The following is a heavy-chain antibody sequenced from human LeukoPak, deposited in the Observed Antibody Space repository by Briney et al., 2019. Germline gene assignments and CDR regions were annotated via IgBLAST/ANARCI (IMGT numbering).Heavy chain of an antibody. V-gene: IGHV3-48*01. Sequence: GGSLSLSCAVSGFTFSSYSTHWVRGAPGEGLEWGSYISSSSSTIYYTDSVRGRFTVSRDNAKNSLFPQMHSLSSEDTSVYYCARGVGAGFDYWGQGTLVTVSS. CDR2: ISSSSSTI. D-gene: IGHD2-21*01. CDR1: GFTFSSYS. CDR3: ARGVGAGFDY. J-gene: IGHJ4*02.